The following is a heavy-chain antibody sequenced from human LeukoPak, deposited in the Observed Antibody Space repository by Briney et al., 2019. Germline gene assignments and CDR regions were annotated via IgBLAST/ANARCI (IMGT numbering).Heavy chain of an antibody. J-gene: IGHJ2*01. CDR2: ISWNSGGI. CDR3: AKDVSVTTFFRYFDL. V-gene: IGHV3-9*01. D-gene: IGHD4-17*01. CDR1: GFTFDDYA. Sequence: PGRSLRLSCAASGFTFDDYAMHWVRQAPGEGLEWVSGISWNSGGIGYADSVKGRFTISRDNAKNSLYLQMNSLRAEDTALYYCAKDVSVTTFFRYFDLWGRGTLVTVSS.